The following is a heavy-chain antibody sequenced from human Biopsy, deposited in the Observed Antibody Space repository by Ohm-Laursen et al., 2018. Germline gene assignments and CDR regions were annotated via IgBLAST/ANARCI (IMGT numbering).Heavy chain of an antibody. V-gene: IGHV4-61*01. CDR3: ARGYAGLYESFDF. D-gene: IGHD2/OR15-2a*01. CDR2: IYNDVST. CDR1: GASVSSGCYV. J-gene: IGHJ3*01. Sequence: SETLSLTCTVSGASVSSGCYVWSWIRQPPGKGLEWIGNIYNDVSTKYNPSLRSRVTISADKSKNQFSLKLRSVTAADTAVYYCARGYAGLYESFDFWGQGTVVTVAS.